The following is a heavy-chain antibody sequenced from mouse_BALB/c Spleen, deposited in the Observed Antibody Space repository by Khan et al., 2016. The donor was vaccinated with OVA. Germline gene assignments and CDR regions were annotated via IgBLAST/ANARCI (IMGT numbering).Heavy chain of an antibody. V-gene: IGHV1S132*01. CDR1: GYIFTSYW. CDR2: LNSGTGST. J-gene: IGHJ4*01. CDR3: ARSGYGSTDAMDY. Sequence: QVQLKESGAELVRPGASVKLSCKTSGYIFTSYWIHWVKQRFGQGLAWIARLNSGTGSTYYNENFKGKATLTADKSSSTAYLQRSSLKSEDSAVYFCARSGYGSTDAMDYCGQGTSVTVSS. D-gene: IGHD1-1*01.